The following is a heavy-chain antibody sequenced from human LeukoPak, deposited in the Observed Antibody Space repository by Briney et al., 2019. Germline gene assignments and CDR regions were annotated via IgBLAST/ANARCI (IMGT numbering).Heavy chain of an antibody. Sequence: SESLSLTCTVSGGSISSYYWSWIRRPPGKGLEWIGYIYYSGSTNYNPSLKSRVTISVDTSKNQFSLKLSSVTAADTAVYYCARDNWDGYFDYWGQGTLVTVSS. D-gene: IGHD1-20*01. CDR2: IYYSGST. CDR1: GGSISSYY. V-gene: IGHV4-59*01. CDR3: ARDNWDGYFDY. J-gene: IGHJ4*02.